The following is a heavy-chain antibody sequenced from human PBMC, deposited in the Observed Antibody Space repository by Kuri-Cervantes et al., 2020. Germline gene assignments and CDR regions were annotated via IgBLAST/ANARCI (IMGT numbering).Heavy chain of an antibody. V-gene: IGHV3-33*01. D-gene: IGHD3-10*01. CDR3: ARGKRSGSYYNEPYYYYGMDV. J-gene: IGHJ6*02. CDR2: IWYDGSNK. Sequence: GESLKISCAASGFTFSSYGMHWVRQAPGKGLEWVAVIWYDGSNKYYAGSVKGRFTISRDNSKNTLYLQMNSLRAGDTAVYYCARGKRSGSYYNEPYYYYGMDVWGQGTTVTVSS. CDR1: GFTFSSYG.